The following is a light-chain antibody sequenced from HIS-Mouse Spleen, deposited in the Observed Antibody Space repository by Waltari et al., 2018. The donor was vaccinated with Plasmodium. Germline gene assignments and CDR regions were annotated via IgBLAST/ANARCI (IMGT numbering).Light chain of an antibody. V-gene: IGLV3-10*01. J-gene: IGLJ3*02. CDR2: EDS. CDR1: ALPKKY. CDR3: YSTDSSGNHRV. Sequence: SYELTQPPSVSVSPGQTARITCSGDALPKKYAYWYQQKSGQAPVLGIYEDSKRPSGIPERFSGSSSGTMATLTISGAQVEDEADYDCYSTDSSGNHRVFGGGTKLTVL.